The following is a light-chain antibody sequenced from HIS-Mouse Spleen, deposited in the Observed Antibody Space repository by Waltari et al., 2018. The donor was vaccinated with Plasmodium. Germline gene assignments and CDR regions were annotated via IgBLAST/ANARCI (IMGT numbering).Light chain of an antibody. CDR1: SSDVGGYNY. CDR2: EVS. J-gene: IGLJ2*01. V-gene: IGLV2-8*01. CDR3: SSYAGSNNFVV. Sequence: QSALTQPPSASGPPGQSVPISCTGTSSDVGGYNYVSWYQQHPGKAPKLMLYEVSKRPSGVPDRFSGSKSGNTASLTVSGLQAEDEADYYCSSYAGSNNFVVFGGGTKLTVL.